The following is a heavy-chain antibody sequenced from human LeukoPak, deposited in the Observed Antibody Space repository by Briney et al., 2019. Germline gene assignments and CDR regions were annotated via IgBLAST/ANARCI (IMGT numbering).Heavy chain of an antibody. CDR3: AKDRDSGSYRINYFDY. J-gene: IGHJ4*02. CDR2: ISGSGGST. D-gene: IGHD1-26*01. V-gene: IGHV3-23*01. CDR1: GFTFSSYA. Sequence: GGSLRLSCAASGFTFSSYAMSWVRQAPGKGLEWVSAISGSGGSTYYADYVKGRFTISRDNSKNTLYLQMNSLRAEDTAVYYCAKDRDSGSYRINYFDYWGQGTLVTVSS.